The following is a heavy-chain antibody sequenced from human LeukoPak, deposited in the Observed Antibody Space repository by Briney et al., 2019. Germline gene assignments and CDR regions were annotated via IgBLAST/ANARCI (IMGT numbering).Heavy chain of an antibody. Sequence: SETLSLTCTVSGGSISSSTYYWGWIRQPPGKGLEWIGSIYYSGNTYYNPSLKRRVTISVDTSKNQISLQLSSVTAADTAVYYCARLFPTGGYYYDSSGDSFDYWGQGTLVTVSP. D-gene: IGHD3-22*01. CDR1: GGSISSSTYY. V-gene: IGHV4-39*01. CDR2: IYYSGNT. CDR3: ARLFPTGGYYYDSSGDSFDY. J-gene: IGHJ4*02.